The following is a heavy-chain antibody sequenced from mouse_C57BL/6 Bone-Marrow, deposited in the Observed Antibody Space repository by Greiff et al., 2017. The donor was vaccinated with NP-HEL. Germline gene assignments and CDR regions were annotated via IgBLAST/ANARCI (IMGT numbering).Heavy chain of an antibody. CDR2: IHPNSGST. CDR3: ARWGYYGSSYEVAWFAY. Sequence: QVQLQQPGAELVKPGASVKLSCKASGYTFTSYWMHWVKQRPGQGLEWIGMIHPNSGSTNYNEKFKSKATLTVDKSSSTAYMQLSSLTSEDSAVYYCARWGYYGSSYEVAWFAYWGQGTLVTVSA. CDR1: GYTFTSYW. V-gene: IGHV1-64*01. J-gene: IGHJ3*01. D-gene: IGHD1-1*01.